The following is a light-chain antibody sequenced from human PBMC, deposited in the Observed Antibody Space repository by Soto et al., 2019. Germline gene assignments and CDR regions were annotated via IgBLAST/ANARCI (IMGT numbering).Light chain of an antibody. Sequence: QSVLTQPPSASGTPGQRGTISCSGSSSNIGSNYVYWYQQLPGTAPKLLIYRNNQRPSGVPDRFSGSKSGTSASLAISGLRSEDEADYYCAAWDDSHYVFGTGTKLTVL. CDR1: SSNIGSNY. V-gene: IGLV1-47*01. CDR3: AAWDDSHYV. CDR2: RNN. J-gene: IGLJ1*01.